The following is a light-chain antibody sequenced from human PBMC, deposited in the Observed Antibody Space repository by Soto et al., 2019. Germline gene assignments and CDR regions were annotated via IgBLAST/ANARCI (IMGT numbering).Light chain of an antibody. J-gene: IGKJ1*01. CDR1: QSVRADF. Sequence: EIVFTQSPDTLSLSPGERATLSCRASQSVRADFLTWYQQRLGQAPRLLIYGASNRATGIPDRFSGSGSGTDFTLTISRLEPEDFAVYYCQQYGSSPGTFGQGTKVDIK. CDR3: QQYGSSPGT. CDR2: GAS. V-gene: IGKV3-20*01.